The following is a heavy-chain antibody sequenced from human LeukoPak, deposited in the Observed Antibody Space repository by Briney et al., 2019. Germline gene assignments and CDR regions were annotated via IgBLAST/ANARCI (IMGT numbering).Heavy chain of an antibody. CDR1: GFTFSNAW. CDR2: IKSKTDGGTT. D-gene: IGHD6-19*01. CDR3: TTTTIAVAGTSGN. V-gene: IGHV3-15*01. J-gene: IGHJ4*02. Sequence: GGSPRLSCAASGFTFSNAWMSWVRQAPGKGLEWVGRIKSKTDGGTTDYAAPVKGRFTISRDDSKNTLYLQMNSLKTEDTAVYYCTTTTIAVAGTSGNWGQGTLVTVSS.